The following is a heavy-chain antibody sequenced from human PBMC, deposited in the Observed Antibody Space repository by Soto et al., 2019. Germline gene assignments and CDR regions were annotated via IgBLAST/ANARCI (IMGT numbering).Heavy chain of an antibody. CDR3: ARDVGRITMVRGVISYYYYGMDV. CDR1: GFTFTRHG. J-gene: IGHJ6*02. D-gene: IGHD3-10*01. CDR2: ISAYNGNT. Sequence: SVKVSCKASGFTFTRHGISWVGQAPGQGVEWVGCISAYNGNTNYAQKLQGRVTMTTDTSTSTAYMELRSLRSDDTAVYYCARDVGRITMVRGVISYYYYGMDVWGQGTTVTVSS. V-gene: IGHV1-18*01.